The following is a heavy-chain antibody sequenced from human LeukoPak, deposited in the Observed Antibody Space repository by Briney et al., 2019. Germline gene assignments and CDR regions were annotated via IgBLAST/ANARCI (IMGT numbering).Heavy chain of an antibody. Sequence: SETLSLTCTVSGGSITSSSYYWGWIRQPPGDGLEWIGNIDYSGSSYYNPSLKSRVTISVDTSKNQFSLKLSSVTAADTAVYYCARQWQWLVLDYWGQGTLVIVSS. V-gene: IGHV4-39*01. CDR3: ARQWQWLVLDY. D-gene: IGHD6-19*01. CDR1: GGSITSSSYY. J-gene: IGHJ4*02. CDR2: IDYSGSS.